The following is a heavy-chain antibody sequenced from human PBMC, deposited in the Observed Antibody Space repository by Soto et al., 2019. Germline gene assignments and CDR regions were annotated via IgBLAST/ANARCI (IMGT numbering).Heavy chain of an antibody. CDR2: IYATGTT. Sequence: PSETLSLTCTVSGPSISGFYWSWIRKSAGKGLEWIGRIYATGTTDYNPSLKSRVMMSVDTSKKQFSLKLRSVTAADTAVYYCVRDGTKTLRDWFDPWGQGIPVTVSS. CDR1: GPSISGFY. CDR3: VRDGTKTLRDWFDP. V-gene: IGHV4-4*07. J-gene: IGHJ5*02. D-gene: IGHD1-1*01.